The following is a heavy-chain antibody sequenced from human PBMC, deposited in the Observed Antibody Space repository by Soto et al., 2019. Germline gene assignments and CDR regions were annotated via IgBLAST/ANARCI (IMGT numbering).Heavy chain of an antibody. CDR2: ISYDGSNK. V-gene: IGHV3-30*04. CDR1: GFTFSSYA. J-gene: IGHJ4*02. Sequence: GSLRLSCVPSGFTFSSYAMHWVRQAPGKGLEWVAIISYDGSNKYYADSVKGRFTISRDNSKNTLYLQMNSLRVEDTALYYCAKDRGRYCSGGTFYLFDYWGQGA. D-gene: IGHD2-15*01. CDR3: AKDRGRYCSGGTFYLFDY.